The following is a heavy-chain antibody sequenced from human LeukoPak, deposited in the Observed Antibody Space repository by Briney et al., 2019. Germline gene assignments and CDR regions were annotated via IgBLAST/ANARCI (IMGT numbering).Heavy chain of an antibody. CDR2: IGRSGTTI. V-gene: IGHV3-48*04. CDR3: ATNHPNGGGGRYFDWSPID. CDR1: GFTFSDYT. J-gene: IGHJ4*02. Sequence: GGSLKLSCAASGFTFSDYTMNWVRQAPGKGLEWVSFIGRSGTTIYYADSVKGRFTCSRDNAKNSLHLQMNSLRAEDTAVYYCATNHPNGGGGRYFDWSPIDWGQGTLVTVSS. D-gene: IGHD3-9*01.